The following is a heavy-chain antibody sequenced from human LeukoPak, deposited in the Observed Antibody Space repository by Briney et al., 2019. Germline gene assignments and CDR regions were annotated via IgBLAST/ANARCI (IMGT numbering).Heavy chain of an antibody. CDR2: IYYSGST. Sequence: SETLSLTCTVSGGSISSYYWSWIRQPPGKGLEWIGYIYYSGSTNYNPSLKSRVTISVDTSKNQFSLKLSSVTAADTAVYYCARGSPLETWFNPCGQGTLVTVSS. J-gene: IGHJ5*01. CDR1: GGSISSYY. CDR3: ARGSPLETWFNP. V-gene: IGHV4-59*12.